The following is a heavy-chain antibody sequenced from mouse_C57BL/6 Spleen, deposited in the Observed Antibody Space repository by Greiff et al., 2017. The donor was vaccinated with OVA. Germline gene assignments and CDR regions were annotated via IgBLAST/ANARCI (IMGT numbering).Heavy chain of an antibody. V-gene: IGHV5-9-1*02. CDR3: TRDRGNLYAMDY. Sequence: DVMLVESGEGLVKPGGSLKLSCAASGFTFSSYAMSWVRQTPEKRLEWVAYISSGGDYIYYADTVKGRFTISRDNARNTLYLQMSSLKSEDTAMYYCTRDRGNLYAMDYWGQGTSVTVSS. J-gene: IGHJ4*01. D-gene: IGHD2-1*01. CDR2: ISSGGDYI. CDR1: GFTFSSYA.